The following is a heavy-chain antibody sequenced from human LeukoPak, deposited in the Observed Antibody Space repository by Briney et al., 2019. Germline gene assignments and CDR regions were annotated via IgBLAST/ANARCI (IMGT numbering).Heavy chain of an antibody. CDR1: GYTFTSYT. CDR2: INAGNGNT. CDR3: AAERFGDRTSPFDY. J-gene: IGHJ4*02. D-gene: IGHD3-10*01. Sequence: VASVNVSCKASGYTFTSYTMHWVRQAPGQRLEWMGWINAGNGNTKYSQKFQGRVTISRDTSASTAYMDLSSLRSEDTAVYYCAAERFGDRTSPFDYWGQGTLVTASS. V-gene: IGHV1-3*01.